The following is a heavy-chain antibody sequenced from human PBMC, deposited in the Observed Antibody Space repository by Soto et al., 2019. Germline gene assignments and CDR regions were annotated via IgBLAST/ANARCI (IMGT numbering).Heavy chain of an antibody. D-gene: IGHD6-13*01. V-gene: IGHV5-10-1*01. J-gene: IGHJ5*02. CDR1: GYIFTNYW. Sequence: PGESLKISCQCSGYIFTNYWIGWVRQMPGKGLEWMGRIDPSDSYTNYSPSFQGHVTISADKSISTAYLQWSSLKASDNAMYYCARHASSGIAAAGWFDPWGQGTLVTVSS. CDR2: IDPSDSYT. CDR3: ARHASSGIAAAGWFDP.